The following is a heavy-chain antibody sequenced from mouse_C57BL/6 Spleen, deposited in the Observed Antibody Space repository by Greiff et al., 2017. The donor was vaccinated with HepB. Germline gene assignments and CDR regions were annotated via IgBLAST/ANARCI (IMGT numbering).Heavy chain of an antibody. CDR3: ARPPYYGSSYYAMDY. J-gene: IGHJ4*01. V-gene: IGHV5-17*01. D-gene: IGHD1-1*01. CDR1: GFTFSDYG. CDR2: ISSGSSTI. Sequence: EVQLVESGGGLVKPGGSLKLSCAASGFTFSDYGMHWVRQAPEKGLEWVAYISSGSSTIYYADTVKGRFTISRDNAKNTLFLQMTSLRSEDTAMYYCARPPYYGSSYYAMDYWGQGTSVTVSS.